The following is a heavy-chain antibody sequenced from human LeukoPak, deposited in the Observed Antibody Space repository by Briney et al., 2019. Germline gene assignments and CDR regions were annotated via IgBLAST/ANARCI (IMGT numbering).Heavy chain of an antibody. J-gene: IGHJ5*01. D-gene: IGHD3-10*01. CDR2: IIHSGGRS. V-gene: IGHV3-23*01. CDR1: GFTFSNYV. CDR3: VKAGANDFYKGWFDS. Sequence: GGSLRLSCVASGFTFSNYVKNWIRQAPGKGLEWVSGIIHSGGRSYYADSVRGRFTISRDNSNNTLYLQINSLRVDDTAIYYCVKAGANDFYKGWFDSWGQGTLVTVSS.